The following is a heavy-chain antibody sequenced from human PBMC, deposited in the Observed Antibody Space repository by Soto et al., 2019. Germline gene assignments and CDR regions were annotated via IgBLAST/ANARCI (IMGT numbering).Heavy chain of an antibody. D-gene: IGHD3-10*01. CDR3: AKPVQVGPHYHYGMDV. CDR1: GCTFSTYA. J-gene: IGHJ6*02. CDR2: MSDSGDST. Sequence: GGSLRLSCAASGCTFSTYAMTWVRQAPGKGLQWVSAMSDSGDSTHYADSVQGRFTISRDNSENTLYLQMNSLRAEDTAMYYCAKPVQVGPHYHYGMDVWGQGTTVTSP. V-gene: IGHV3-23*01.